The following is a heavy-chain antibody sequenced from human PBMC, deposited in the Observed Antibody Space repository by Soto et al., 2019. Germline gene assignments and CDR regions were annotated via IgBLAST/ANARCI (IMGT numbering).Heavy chain of an antibody. V-gene: IGHV3-23*01. CDR1: AFTFSTYA. Sequence: GGPLSLSCAVSAFTFSTYAMSWVRQAPGKGLEWVSALIGNGGTTYYADSVKGRFTISRDNSKNTLFLQMNSLRAEDTAVYYCGKDNGAYGLDSWGQGPPVTVSS. J-gene: IGHJ4*02. CDR2: LIGNGGTT. D-gene: IGHD4-17*01. CDR3: GKDNGAYGLDS.